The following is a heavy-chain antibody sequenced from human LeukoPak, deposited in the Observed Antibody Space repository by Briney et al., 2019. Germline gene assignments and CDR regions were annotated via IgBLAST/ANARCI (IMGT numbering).Heavy chain of an antibody. V-gene: IGHV4-59*12. CDR3: ARGGTIYGSGSYYPSPDNYFDY. J-gene: IGHJ4*02. Sequence: PSETLSLTCTVSGGSMSSYYWTWIRQPPGKGLEWIGSIYYSGTTYYNPSLKSRVTISVDTSKNQFSLKLSSVTAADTAVYYCARGGTIYGSGSYYPSPDNYFDYWGQGTLVPVSS. D-gene: IGHD3-10*01. CDR1: GGSMSSYY. CDR2: IYYSGTT.